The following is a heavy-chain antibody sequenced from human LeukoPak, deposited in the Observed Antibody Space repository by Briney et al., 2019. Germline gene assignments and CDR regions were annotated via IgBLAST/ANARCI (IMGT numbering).Heavy chain of an antibody. Sequence: SETLSLTCTVSGGSISSYYWSWIRQPPGKGLEWIGYIYYSGSTNYNPSLKSRVTISVDTSKNQFSLKLSSVTAADTAVYYCARANSGHDLTRVFDYWGQGTLVTVSS. J-gene: IGHJ4*02. CDR2: IYYSGST. CDR1: GGSISSYY. CDR3: ARANSGHDLTRVFDY. D-gene: IGHD5-12*01. V-gene: IGHV4-59*01.